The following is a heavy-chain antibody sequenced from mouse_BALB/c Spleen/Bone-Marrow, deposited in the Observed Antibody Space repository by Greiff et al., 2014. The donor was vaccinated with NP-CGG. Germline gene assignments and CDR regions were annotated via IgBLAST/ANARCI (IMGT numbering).Heavy chain of an antibody. CDR3: TRETIYYGNPFAY. D-gene: IGHD2-1*01. V-gene: IGHV1-5*01. CDR2: LHPGKSDI. CDR1: GYSFTSYW. Sequence: EVQVVESGTVLARPGASVKMSCKASGYSFTSYWMHWVKQRPGQGLEWIGALHPGKSDITYTQKFKGKAKLTAFTSASSAYMELSSLTNEDSAVYYCTRETIYYGNPFAYWGQGTLVTVSA. J-gene: IGHJ3*01.